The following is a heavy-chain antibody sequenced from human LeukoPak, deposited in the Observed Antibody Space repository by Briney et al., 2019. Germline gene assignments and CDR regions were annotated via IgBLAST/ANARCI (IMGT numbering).Heavy chain of an antibody. V-gene: IGHV1-2*06. D-gene: IGHD3-22*01. CDR2: LNVNNGDT. CDR1: GYTFTGHY. CDR3: AREVGYSTSYYGRFDP. J-gene: IGHJ5*02. Sequence: ASVKVSXKASGYTFTGHYIHWVRQAPGQGLEWMGRLNVNNGDTKYAQKFQGRVTMTRDTSISTAYMELASLRSDDTAVFYCAREVGYSTSYYGRFDPWGQGTLVIVSS.